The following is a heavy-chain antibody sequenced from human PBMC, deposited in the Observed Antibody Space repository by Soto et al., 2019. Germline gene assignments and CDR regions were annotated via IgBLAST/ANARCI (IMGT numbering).Heavy chain of an antibody. CDR1: GYTFTSYA. D-gene: IGHD6-19*01. J-gene: IGHJ6*02. V-gene: IGHV1-3*01. CDR3: ARDSEQWLEGYGMDV. CDR2: INAGNGNT. Sequence: ASVKFSCKASGYTFTSYAMHWVRQAPGQRLEWMGWINAGNGNTKYSQKFQGRVTITRDTSASAAYMELSSLRSEDTAVYYCARDSEQWLEGYGMDVWGQGTTVTVSS.